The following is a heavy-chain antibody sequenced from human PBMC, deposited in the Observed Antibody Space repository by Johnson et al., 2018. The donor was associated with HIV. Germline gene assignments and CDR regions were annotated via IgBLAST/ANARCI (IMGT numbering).Heavy chain of an antibody. CDR3: AKDDALQREPNTYDI. D-gene: IGHD1-14*01. CDR1: GFTFSSYA. CDR2: ISYDGSNK. Sequence: QVQLVESGGGVVQPGRSLRLSCAASGFTFSSYAMHWVRQAPGKGLEWVAVISYDGSNKYYADSVKGRFTISRDKSKNTLYLQMNSLRAEDTAVYYCAKDDALQREPNTYDIWCQRTMVTVS. V-gene: IGHV3-30-3*01. J-gene: IGHJ3*02.